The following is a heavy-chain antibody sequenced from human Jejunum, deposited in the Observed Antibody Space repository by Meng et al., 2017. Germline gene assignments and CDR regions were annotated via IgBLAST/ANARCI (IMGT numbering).Heavy chain of an antibody. CDR2: INTDGTPT. V-gene: IGHV3-74*01. Sequence: GESLKISCAASGFTLSSYWMHWVRQAPGKGLVWVSRINTDGTPTNYADSVKGRFTISRDNAKNSLFLQLNIVRVEDTAVYYCARGSRDFAWGQGTLVTVSS. D-gene: IGHD3-10*01. J-gene: IGHJ5*02. CDR1: GFTLSSYW. CDR3: ARGSRDFA.